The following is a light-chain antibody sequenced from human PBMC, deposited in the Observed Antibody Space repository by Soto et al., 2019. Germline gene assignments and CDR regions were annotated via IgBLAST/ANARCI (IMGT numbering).Light chain of an antibody. CDR3: QHYYSIPWT. CDR2: WAS. Sequence: DIVMTQSPDSLAVSLGERATINCKSSQSVLSSSKNKNCLAWYQQKSGQPPKLLIYWASTRESGVPDRFSGSGSGKDFTLTISSLQAEDVAVYYCQHYYSIPWTFGQGTRVEIK. J-gene: IGKJ1*01. CDR1: QSVLSSSKNKNC. V-gene: IGKV4-1*01.